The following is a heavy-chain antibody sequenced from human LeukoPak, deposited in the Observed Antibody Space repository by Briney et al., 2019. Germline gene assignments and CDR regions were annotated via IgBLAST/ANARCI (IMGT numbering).Heavy chain of an antibody. CDR1: GFTFSSYS. CDR3: ARAGYSSSWYTGYDAFDI. V-gene: IGHV3-21*01. Sequence: GGSLRLSCAASGFTFSSYSMNWVRQAPGKGLEWVSSISSSSSYIYYADSVKGRFTISRDNAKNSLYLQMSSLRAEDTAVYYCARAGYSSSWYTGYDAFDIWGQGTMVTVSS. CDR2: ISSSSSYI. D-gene: IGHD6-13*01. J-gene: IGHJ3*02.